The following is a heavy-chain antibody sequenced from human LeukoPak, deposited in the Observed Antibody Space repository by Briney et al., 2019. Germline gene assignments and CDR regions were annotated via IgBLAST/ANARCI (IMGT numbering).Heavy chain of an antibody. CDR3: ARLRLLSSTIWFDR. J-gene: IGHJ5*02. Sequence: SETLSLTCTVSGGSIRSSSYYWGWIRQPPGKGLEWIGSIYYSGSTYYNPSLKSRVTVSVDTSKKQFSLRLNSVTAADTAVYFCARLRLLSSTIWFDRWGQGTLVTVSS. CDR2: IYYSGST. D-gene: IGHD2-15*01. CDR1: GGSIRSSSYY. V-gene: IGHV4-39*01.